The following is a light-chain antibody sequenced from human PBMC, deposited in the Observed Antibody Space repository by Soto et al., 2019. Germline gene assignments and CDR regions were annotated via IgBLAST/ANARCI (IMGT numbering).Light chain of an antibody. CDR2: DAS. J-gene: IGKJ5*01. V-gene: IGKV3-11*01. Sequence: EIVLTQSPATLSLSPGERVTLSCRASQSVSSYLAWYQQKPGQAPRLLIYDASNRATGIPARFSGSGSGTDFTLTISSLEPEDFAVYYCQQRQSWPNIFGQGTRLEIK. CDR1: QSVSSY. CDR3: QQRQSWPNI.